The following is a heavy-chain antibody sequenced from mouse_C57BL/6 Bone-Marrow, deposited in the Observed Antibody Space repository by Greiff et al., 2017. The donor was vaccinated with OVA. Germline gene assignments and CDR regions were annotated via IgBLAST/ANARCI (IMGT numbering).Heavy chain of an antibody. CDR2: INPNNGGT. D-gene: IGHD1-1*01. CDR3: ARSPLITTVVDY. V-gene: IGHV1-26*01. CDR1: GYTFTDYY. J-gene: IGHJ2*01. Sequence: EVQLQQSGPELVKPGASVKISCKASGYTFTDYYMNWVKQSHGKSLEWIGDINPNNGGTSYNQKFKGKATLTVDKSSSTAYMELRSLTSEDSAVYYCARSPLITTVVDYWGQGTTLTVSS.